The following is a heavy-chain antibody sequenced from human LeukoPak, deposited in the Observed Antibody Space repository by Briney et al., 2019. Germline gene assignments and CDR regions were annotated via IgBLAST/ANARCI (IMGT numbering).Heavy chain of an antibody. D-gene: IGHD6-19*01. CDR3: ASLAVAAKTFGY. V-gene: IGHV3-21*01. Sequence: PGGSLRLSCAASGFTFSSYSMNRVRQAPGKGMEWVSSISSSSSYIYYADSVKGRFTISRDNAKNSLYLQMNSLRAEDTAVYYCASLAVAAKTFGYWGQGTLVTVSS. CDR2: ISSSSSYI. CDR1: GFTFSSYS. J-gene: IGHJ4*02.